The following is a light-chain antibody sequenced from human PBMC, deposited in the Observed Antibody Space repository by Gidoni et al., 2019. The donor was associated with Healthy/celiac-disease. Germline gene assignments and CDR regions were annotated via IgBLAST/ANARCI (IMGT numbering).Light chain of an antibody. CDR2: GAS. Sequence: EIVLTQSPGTLSLSPGERATLSCRASQSVRSSYLAWYQQKPGQAPRLLIYGASSRATGIPDRFSGSGSGTDFTLTISRLEPEDFAVYYCQQYGSSPXXXGGTKVEIK. J-gene: IGKJ4*01. V-gene: IGKV3-20*01. CDR3: QQYGSSPX. CDR1: QSVRSSY.